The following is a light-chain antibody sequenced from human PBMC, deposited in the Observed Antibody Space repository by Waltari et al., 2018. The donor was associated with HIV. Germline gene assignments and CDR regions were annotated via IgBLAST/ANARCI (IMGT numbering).Light chain of an antibody. V-gene: IGLV2-23*02. Sequence: SALTQPASVSGPPGQSNTTFCTGTSSVVGGYNLVSWYQQQPGKVPKLMIYEVHKRPLVVSNRFSGSKSGDTASLTISGLQADDEADYYRCSYASSSTSVLGTGTKVTVL. J-gene: IGLJ1*01. CDR3: CSYASSSTSV. CDR2: EVH. CDR1: SSVVGGYNL.